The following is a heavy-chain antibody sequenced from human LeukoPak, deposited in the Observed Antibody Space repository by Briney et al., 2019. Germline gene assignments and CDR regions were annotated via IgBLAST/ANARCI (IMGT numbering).Heavy chain of an antibody. D-gene: IGHD3-10*01. CDR3: ARYYYGSGSVDY. CDR2: INAGNGNT. V-gene: IGHV1-3*01. Sequence: ASVKVSCKAPGYTFTSYAMHWVRQAPGQRLEWMGWINAGNGNTKYSRKFQGRVTITRDTSASTAYMELSSLRSEDTAVYYCARYYYGSGSVDYWGQGTLVTVSS. J-gene: IGHJ4*02. CDR1: GYTFTSYA.